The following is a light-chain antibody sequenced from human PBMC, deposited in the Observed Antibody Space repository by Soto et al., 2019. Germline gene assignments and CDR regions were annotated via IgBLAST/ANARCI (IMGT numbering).Light chain of an antibody. Sequence: DIQMTQSPSTVSASVGDAVTITCRASQSISTWLAWYQQKPGKAPNLLIYDASTLESGGPSGFSGSGSGTEFTLTISSLQPDYSATYYCQQYNSYPYTFGQGTKLEIK. J-gene: IGKJ2*01. CDR2: DAS. CDR1: QSISTW. CDR3: QQYNSYPYT. V-gene: IGKV1-5*01.